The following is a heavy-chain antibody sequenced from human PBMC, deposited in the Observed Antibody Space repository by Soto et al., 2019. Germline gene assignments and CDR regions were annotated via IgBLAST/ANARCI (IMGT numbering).Heavy chain of an antibody. J-gene: IGHJ3*02. V-gene: IGHV4-59*01. CDR3: ARCNLNCDAFDI. CDR1: GGSISSYY. D-gene: IGHD1-20*01. CDR2: IYYSGST. Sequence: SETLSLTCTVSGGSISSYYWSWIRQPPGKGLEWIGYIYYSGSTNYNPSLKSRVTISVDTSKNQFSLKLSSVTAADTAVYYCARCNLNCDAFDIWGQGTMVTVSS.